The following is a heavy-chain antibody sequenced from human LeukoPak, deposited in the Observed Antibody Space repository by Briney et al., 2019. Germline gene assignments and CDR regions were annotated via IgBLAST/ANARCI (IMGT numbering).Heavy chain of an antibody. J-gene: IGHJ1*01. D-gene: IGHD3-22*01. CDR1: GDSVSRSDSY. CDR2: IYYSGRT. CDR3: ARRRDYDGNGYLE. Sequence: SETLSLTCSVSGDSVSRSDSYWDWIRQPPGKGLQWIGTIYYSGRTYYSPSLKSRVTMSVDTSNNQFSLNLRSVTAADTAVYYCARRRDYDGNGYLEWGQGTLLSLSS. V-gene: IGHV4-39*01.